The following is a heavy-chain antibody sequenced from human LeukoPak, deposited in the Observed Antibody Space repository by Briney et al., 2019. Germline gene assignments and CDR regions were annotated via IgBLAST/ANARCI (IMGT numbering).Heavy chain of an antibody. J-gene: IGHJ2*01. CDR3: ARDDDPLFRYFDL. CDR2: ISSSSSYI. V-gene: IGHV3-21*01. Sequence: GGSLRLSCAASGFTSSSYSMNWVRQAPGKGLEWVSSISSSSSYIYYADSVKGRFTISRDNAKNSLYLQMNSLRAEDTAVYYCARDDDPLFRYFDLWGRGTLVTVSS. CDR1: GFTSSSYS. D-gene: IGHD2/OR15-2a*01.